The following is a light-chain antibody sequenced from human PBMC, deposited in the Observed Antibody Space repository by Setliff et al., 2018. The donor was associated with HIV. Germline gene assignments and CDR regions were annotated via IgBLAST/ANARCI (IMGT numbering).Light chain of an antibody. CDR1: SSDVGNYNL. V-gene: IGLV2-23*02. Sequence: QSVLTQPASVSGSPGQSITISCTGTSSDVGNYNLVSWYQHYPGKAPKLIIYEVDKRPSGVSSRFSGSKSGNAASLTISGLQAEDEADYHCSSYAGNKSRVFGGGTKVTVL. J-gene: IGLJ3*02. CDR3: SSYAGNKSRV. CDR2: EVD.